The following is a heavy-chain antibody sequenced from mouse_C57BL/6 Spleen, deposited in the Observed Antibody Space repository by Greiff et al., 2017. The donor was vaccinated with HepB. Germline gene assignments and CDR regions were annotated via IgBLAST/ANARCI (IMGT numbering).Heavy chain of an antibody. D-gene: IGHD1-1*01. J-gene: IGHJ3*01. Sequence: EVKLMESGPELVKPGASVKMSCKASGYTFTDYNMHWVKQSHGKSIEWIGYINPNNGGTSYNQKFKGKATLTVNKSSSTAYMELRSLTSEDSAVYYCARDYYGSSQFAYWGQGTLVTVSA. V-gene: IGHV1-22*01. CDR3: ARDYYGSSQFAY. CDR1: GYTFTDYN. CDR2: INPNNGGT.